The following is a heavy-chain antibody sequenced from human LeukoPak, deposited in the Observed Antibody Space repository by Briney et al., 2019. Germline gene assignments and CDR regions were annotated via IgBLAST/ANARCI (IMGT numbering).Heavy chain of an antibody. CDR3: ARSMITFGGVIAIGGNWFDP. J-gene: IGHJ5*02. CDR2: IIPIFGTA. CDR1: GGTFISYA. Sequence: SVKVSCKASGGTFISYAISWVRQAPGQGLEWMGGIIPIFGTANYAQKFQGRVTITADESTSTAYMELSGLRSEDTAVYYCARSMITFGGVIAIGGNWFDPWGQGTLVTVSS. V-gene: IGHV1-69*13. D-gene: IGHD3-16*02.